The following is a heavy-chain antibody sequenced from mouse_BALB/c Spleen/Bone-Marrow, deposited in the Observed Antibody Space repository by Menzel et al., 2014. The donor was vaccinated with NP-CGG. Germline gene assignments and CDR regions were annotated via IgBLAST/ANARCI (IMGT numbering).Heavy chain of an antibody. J-gene: IGHJ4*01. CDR3: ARGYYAMDY. Sequence: EVHLVESGPGLVKPSQSLSLTCTVTGYSITSDYAWNWIRQFPGNKLEWMGYISYSGSTSYNPSLKSRISITRDTSKNQFFLQLNSVTTEDTATYYCARGYYAMDYWGQGTSVTVSS. CDR1: GYSITSDYA. CDR2: ISYSGST. V-gene: IGHV3-2*02.